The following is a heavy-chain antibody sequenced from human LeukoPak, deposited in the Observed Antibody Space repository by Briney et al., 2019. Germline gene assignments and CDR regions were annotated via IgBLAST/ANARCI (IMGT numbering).Heavy chain of an antibody. CDR3: VSFYETY. CDR2: ISFDGNDK. CDR1: GFTFAGYA. V-gene: IGHV3-30-3*01. J-gene: IGHJ4*02. D-gene: IGHD2-2*01. Sequence: PGGSLRLSCAASGFTFAGYAMHWVRQAPGKGLEWVTVISFDGNDKYYADSVKGRFTISRDSSRNTLYLQMNNLRAEDTAVYYCVSFYETYWGRGTLVTVSS.